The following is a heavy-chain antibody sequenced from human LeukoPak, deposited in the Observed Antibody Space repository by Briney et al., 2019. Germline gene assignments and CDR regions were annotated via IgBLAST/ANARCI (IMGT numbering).Heavy chain of an antibody. CDR3: ARSIFIAAVPDAFDI. Sequence: GESLQISCKGSGYSFTSYWIGWVRQMPGKGLEWMGIIYPGDSDTRYSPSFQGQVTISADKSISTAYLQWSSLKASDTAMYYCARSIFIAAVPDAFDIWGQGTMVTVSS. V-gene: IGHV5-51*01. CDR1: GYSFTSYW. CDR2: IYPGDSDT. D-gene: IGHD6-13*01. J-gene: IGHJ3*02.